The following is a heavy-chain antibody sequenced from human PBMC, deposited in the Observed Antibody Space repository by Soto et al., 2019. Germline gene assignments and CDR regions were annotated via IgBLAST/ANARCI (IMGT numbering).Heavy chain of an antibody. D-gene: IGHD3-22*01. V-gene: IGHV3-74*01. J-gene: IGHJ4*02. CDR2: INSDGSTT. CDR1: GFTFSSYL. CDR3: ARDPGYYDSSGYYPYYFDY. Sequence: PVGSLRLSCAASGFTFSSYLMHWVRQAPGKGLVWVPRINSDGSTTSYADSVKGRFTISRDNAKNTLYLQMNSLRAEDTAVYYCARDPGYYDSSGYYPYYFDYWGQGTLVTVSS.